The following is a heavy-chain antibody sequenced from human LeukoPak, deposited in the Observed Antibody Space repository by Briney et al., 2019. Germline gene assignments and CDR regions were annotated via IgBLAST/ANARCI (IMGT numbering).Heavy chain of an antibody. Sequence: GGSLRLSCAASGFTFSSYSMNWVHQAPGKGLEWVSYISSSSSTIYYADSVKGRFTISRDNAKNSLYLQMNGLRAEDTAVYYCARDDRYHGFDYWGQGTLVTVSS. V-gene: IGHV3-48*04. D-gene: IGHD1-14*01. CDR3: ARDDRYHGFDY. CDR1: GFTFSSYS. CDR2: ISSSSSTI. J-gene: IGHJ4*02.